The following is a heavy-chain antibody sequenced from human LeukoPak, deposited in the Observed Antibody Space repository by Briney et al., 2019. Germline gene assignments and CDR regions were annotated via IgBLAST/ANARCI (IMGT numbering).Heavy chain of an antibody. Sequence: GGSLRLSCAASGFTFSSYWMHWVRQAPGKGLVWVSRINSDGSSTSYADSVKGRFTISRDNAKNTLYLQMNSLRAEDTAVYYCAKPETGYYYYGMDVWGQGTTVTVSS. CDR2: INSDGSST. CDR1: GFTFSSYW. CDR3: AKPETGYYYYGMDV. J-gene: IGHJ6*02. V-gene: IGHV3-74*01.